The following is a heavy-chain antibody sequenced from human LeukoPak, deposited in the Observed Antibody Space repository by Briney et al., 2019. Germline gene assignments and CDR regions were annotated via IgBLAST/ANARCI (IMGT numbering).Heavy chain of an antibody. CDR1: GGSISSGGYY. J-gene: IGHJ6*02. Sequence: PSETLSLTCTVSGGSISSGGYYWSWIRQHPGKGLEWIGYIYYSGSTYYNPSLKSRVTISVDTSKNQFSLKLSSVTAADTAVYYCAIKASSSPYYGMDVWGQGTTVTVSS. V-gene: IGHV4-31*03. CDR2: IYYSGST. CDR3: AIKASSSPYYGMDV. D-gene: IGHD6-6*01.